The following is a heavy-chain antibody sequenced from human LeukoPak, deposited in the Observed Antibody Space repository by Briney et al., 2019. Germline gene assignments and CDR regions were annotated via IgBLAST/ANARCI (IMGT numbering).Heavy chain of an antibody. J-gene: IGHJ6*02. D-gene: IGHD1-1*01. CDR1: GFTFSSCA. CDR2: IKQDGSEK. CDR3: ARAPWIYYIMDV. Sequence: GGSLRLSCAASGFTFSSCAMSWVRQAPGKGLEWVANIKQDGSEKHYVDSVKGRFTISGDNAKNSLYLQMNSLRAEDTAVYYCARAPWIYYIMDVWGQGTTVTVSS. V-gene: IGHV3-7*01.